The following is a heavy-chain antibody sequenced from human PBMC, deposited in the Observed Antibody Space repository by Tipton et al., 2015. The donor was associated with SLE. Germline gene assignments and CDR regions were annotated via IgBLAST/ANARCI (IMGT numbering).Heavy chain of an antibody. CDR2: IYYSGST. CDR1: GVSISSYY. D-gene: IGHD3-16*01. CDR3: AGEWFGAFDI. J-gene: IGHJ3*02. V-gene: IGHV4-59*01. Sequence: TLSLTCTVSGVSISSYYWSWIRQPPGKGLEWIGYIYYSGSTNYNPSLKSPVTISVDTSKNQFSLNLSNVTAADTSVYYCAGEWFGAFDIRGHGTIVTGTS.